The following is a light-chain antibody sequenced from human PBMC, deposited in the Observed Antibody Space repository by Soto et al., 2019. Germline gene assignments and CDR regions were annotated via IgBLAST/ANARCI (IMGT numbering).Light chain of an antibody. V-gene: IGLV2-8*01. J-gene: IGLJ1*01. CDR3: SSYAGSNNYV. CDR2: EVS. CDR1: SSDVGGYNY. Sequence: SLSPPPSASGSPGQSFTISCTGTSSDVGGYNYVSWYQQHPGKAPKLMIYEVSKRPSGVPDRFSGSKSGNTASLTVSGLQAEDEADYYCSSYAGSNNYVFGTGTKVTVL.